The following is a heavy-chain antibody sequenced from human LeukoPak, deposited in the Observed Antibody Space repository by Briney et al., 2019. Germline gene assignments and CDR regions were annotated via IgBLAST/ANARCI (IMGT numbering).Heavy chain of an antibody. Sequence: ASVKVSFTASGYTFTSYDINWVRQATGQGLEWMGWMNPNSGNTGYAQKFQGRVTMTRNTSISTAYMELSSLRSEDTAVYYCARGPTYYDYVWGSYHHPMANDYWGQGTLVTVSS. D-gene: IGHD3-16*01. CDR3: ARGPTYYDYVWGSYHHPMANDY. CDR2: MNPNSGNT. V-gene: IGHV1-8*01. CDR1: GYTFTSYD. J-gene: IGHJ4*02.